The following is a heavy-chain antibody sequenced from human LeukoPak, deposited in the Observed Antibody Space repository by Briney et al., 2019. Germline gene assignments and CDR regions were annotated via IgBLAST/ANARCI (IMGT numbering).Heavy chain of an antibody. CDR2: ISWNSGSI. CDR3: AKTLISYGDYFDY. Sequence: GGSLRLSCAASGFTFDDYAMRWVRHAPGKGLEWVSGISWNSGSIGYADSVKGRFTISRDNAKNSLYLQMNSLRAEDTALYYCAKTLISYGDYFDYWGQGTLVTVSS. D-gene: IGHD2/OR15-2a*01. J-gene: IGHJ4*02. V-gene: IGHV3-9*01. CDR1: GFTFDDYA.